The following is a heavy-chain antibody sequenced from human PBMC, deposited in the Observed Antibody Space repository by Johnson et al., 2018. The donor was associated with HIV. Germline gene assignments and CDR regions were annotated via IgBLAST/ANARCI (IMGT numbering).Heavy chain of an antibody. CDR1: GFTFSTYA. CDR3: ARPNQLLFYPDAFDF. CDR2: ISYEGSNK. Sequence: QVQLVESGGGVVQPGRSRRLSCAASGFTFSTYAFHWVRQAPGKGLDWVAVISYEGSNKYYADSVKGRITISRDNSKYTVYLQMNSLRVEDTAVYYCARPNQLLFYPDAFDFWGQGTMVTVSS. D-gene: IGHD2-2*01. V-gene: IGHV3-30*04. J-gene: IGHJ3*01.